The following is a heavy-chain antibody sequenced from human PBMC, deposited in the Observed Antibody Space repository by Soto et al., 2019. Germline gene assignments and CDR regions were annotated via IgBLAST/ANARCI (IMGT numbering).Heavy chain of an antibody. CDR2: IYYSGST. Sequence: SETLSLTCTVSGGSISSSSYYWGWIRQPPGKGLEWIGSIYYSGSTYYNPSLKSRVTISVDTSKNQFSLKLSSVTAADTAVYYCAKWELYSSSWTYNWFDPWGQGTLVTVSS. CDR3: AKWELYSSSWTYNWFDP. D-gene: IGHD6-13*01. J-gene: IGHJ5*02. CDR1: GGSISSSSYY. V-gene: IGHV4-39*01.